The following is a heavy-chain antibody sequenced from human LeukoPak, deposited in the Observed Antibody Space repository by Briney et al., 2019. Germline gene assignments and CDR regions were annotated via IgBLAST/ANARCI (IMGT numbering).Heavy chain of an antibody. CDR3: ARDLGYYYGLDI. V-gene: IGHV4-4*02. Sequence: SETLSLTCPVSGGSVSSGSHYWSWVRQPPGKGLEWIGEIFHSGNTKYNPSLESRVTISVDKSNHQFTLEMKSVTAADTAIYYCARDLGYYYGLDIWSRGTTVTVSS. D-gene: IGHD3-16*01. CDR2: IFHSGNT. J-gene: IGHJ6*02. CDR1: GGSVSSGSHY.